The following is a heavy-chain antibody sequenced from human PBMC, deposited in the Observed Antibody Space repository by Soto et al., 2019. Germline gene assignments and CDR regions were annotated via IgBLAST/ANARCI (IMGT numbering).Heavy chain of an antibody. D-gene: IGHD6-19*01. CDR3: AKVSSGWYSFDY. CDR1: GFTFNDYA. V-gene: IGHV3-43D*04. Sequence: PGGSLRLSCAASGFTFNDYAMHCVRQAPGKGLEWVSLISWDGGGTYYADSVKGRFTISRDSSKNSLYLQMNSLRIEDTALYYCAKVSSGWYSFDYWGKGTLVPVTS. CDR2: ISWDGGGT. J-gene: IGHJ4*02.